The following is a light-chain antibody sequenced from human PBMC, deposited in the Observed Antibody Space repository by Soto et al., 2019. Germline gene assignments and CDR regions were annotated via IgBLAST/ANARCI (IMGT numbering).Light chain of an antibody. Sequence: DIVMTQSPATLSVSPGERATLSCRASQGVSDKLAWHQQKPGQAPRLLIYGASTRATGIPARFSGSGSGTEFTLTISSLQSEDFAVYYCQQYNNWPYTFGQGTKLEIK. CDR1: QGVSDK. V-gene: IGKV3-15*01. J-gene: IGKJ2*01. CDR3: QQYNNWPYT. CDR2: GAS.